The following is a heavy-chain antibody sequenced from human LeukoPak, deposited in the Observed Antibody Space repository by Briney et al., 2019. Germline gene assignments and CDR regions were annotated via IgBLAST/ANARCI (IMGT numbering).Heavy chain of an antibody. D-gene: IGHD3-16*01. Sequence: ASVKVSCKASGYTFTNYGISWVRQAPGQGLGWMGWISAYSGDTNYAQKFQGRVTMTRDTSTSTAYMELRSLRSDDTAVYYCARDPGSYGDAFDIWGQGTMVTVSA. CDR3: ARDPGSYGDAFDI. V-gene: IGHV1-18*01. J-gene: IGHJ3*02. CDR2: ISAYSGDT. CDR1: GYTFTNYG.